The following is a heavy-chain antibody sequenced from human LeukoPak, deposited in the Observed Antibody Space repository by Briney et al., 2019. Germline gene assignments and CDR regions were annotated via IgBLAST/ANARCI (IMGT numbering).Heavy chain of an antibody. V-gene: IGHV3-21*01. D-gene: IGHD6-19*01. J-gene: IGHJ4*02. Sequence: GGSLRLSCAASGFTFSSYSMNWVRQAPGKGLEWVSSISSSSGYIYYADSLKGRFTISRDNAKNSLYLQMNSLRAEDTAVYYCARETVAGEYFDYWGQGTLVTVSS. CDR2: ISSSSGYI. CDR1: GFTFSSYS. CDR3: ARETVAGEYFDY.